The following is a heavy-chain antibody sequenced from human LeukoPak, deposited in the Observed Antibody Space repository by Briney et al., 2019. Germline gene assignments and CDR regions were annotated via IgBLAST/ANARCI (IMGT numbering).Heavy chain of an antibody. CDR1: GGSISSGGFY. J-gene: IGHJ1*01. Sequence: SETLSLTCTVSGGSISSGGFYWSWIRQHPGKGLEWLGYIYYSGTTYYNPSLKSRVTFSVDTSKNQFSLKLNPVTAADTALYYCARGGWYPESFQHWGQGALVTVSS. D-gene: IGHD6-19*01. CDR2: IYYSGTT. CDR3: ARGGWYPESFQH. V-gene: IGHV4-31*03.